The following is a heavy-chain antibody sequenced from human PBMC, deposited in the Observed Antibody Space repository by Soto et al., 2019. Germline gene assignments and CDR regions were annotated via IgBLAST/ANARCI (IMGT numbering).Heavy chain of an antibody. CDR3: ARGGFYSAYRVDAFEI. J-gene: IGHJ3*02. D-gene: IGHD5-12*01. CDR2: MNPYSGNR. V-gene: IGHV1-8*01. CDR1: GYSFTSYD. Sequence: VQLVQSGADVKKPGASVRVSCKAAGYSFTSYDINWVRQATGQGLEWMGWMNPYSGNRGYAQKFQGRVTMTWNTSTSTAYMELSSLRSEDTAVYYCARGGFYSAYRVDAFEIWGQGTMVTVSS.